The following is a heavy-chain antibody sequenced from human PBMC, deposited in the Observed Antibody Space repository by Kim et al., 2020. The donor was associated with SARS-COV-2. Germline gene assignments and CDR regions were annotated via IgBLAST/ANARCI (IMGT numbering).Heavy chain of an antibody. V-gene: IGHV3-7*01. Sequence: GGSLRLSCTVSGLTFSRYWMSSVRQAPGKGLEWVANIKQDGSEKDYVDSVKGRFTISRDNAKNSLYLQINSLRAEDTAVYYCSGWSGSNWFDYWGQGTLVTVSS. CDR2: IKQDGSEK. D-gene: IGHD6-13*01. CDR1: GLTFSRYW. CDR3: SGWSGSNWFDY. J-gene: IGHJ4*02.